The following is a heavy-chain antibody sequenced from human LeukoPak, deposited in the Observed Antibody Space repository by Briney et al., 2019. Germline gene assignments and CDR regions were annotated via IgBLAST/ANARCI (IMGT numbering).Heavy chain of an antibody. CDR3: HGLFS. CDR1: GFTFSSYA. J-gene: IGHJ5*02. V-gene: IGHV3-64D*09. D-gene: IGHD2-21*01. CDR2: ISSNGGGA. Sequence: GESLRLSCSASGFTFSSYAMHWVRQAPGKGLEDVSAISSNGGGAYYPDSVKGRFTIPRDNSKNTLYLQMSSLRPEDTALYYCHGLFSWGQGTLVTVSS.